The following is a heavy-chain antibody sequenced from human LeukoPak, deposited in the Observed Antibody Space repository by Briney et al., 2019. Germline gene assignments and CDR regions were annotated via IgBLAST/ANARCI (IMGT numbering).Heavy chain of an antibody. V-gene: IGHV3-30*18. CDR3: AKRWAYGSGSYTSDFDY. CDR1: GFTFTAYL. J-gene: IGHJ4*02. Sequence: PGGSLRLSCAASGFTFTAYLIHWVRQAPGKGLEWVAVISYDGSNKYYADSVKGRFTISRDNSKNTLYLQMNSLRAEDTAVYYCAKRWAYGSGSYTSDFDYWGQGTLVTVSS. CDR2: ISYDGSNK. D-gene: IGHD3-10*01.